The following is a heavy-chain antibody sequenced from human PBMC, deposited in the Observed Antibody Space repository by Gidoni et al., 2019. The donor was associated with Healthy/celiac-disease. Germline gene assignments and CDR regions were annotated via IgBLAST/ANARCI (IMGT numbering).Heavy chain of an antibody. J-gene: IGHJ4*02. D-gene: IGHD2-15*01. Sequence: QVQLPQWGAGLLKPSETLSLTCAVYGGSFSGYYLSWIRQPPGKGLEWIGEINHSGSTNYNPSLKSRVTISVDTSKNQFSLKLSSVTAADTAVYYCARGVQTPSEGYGGSARVGVDYWGQGTLVTVSS. CDR2: INHSGST. V-gene: IGHV4-34*01. CDR3: ARGVQTPSEGYGGSARVGVDY. CDR1: GGSFSGYY.